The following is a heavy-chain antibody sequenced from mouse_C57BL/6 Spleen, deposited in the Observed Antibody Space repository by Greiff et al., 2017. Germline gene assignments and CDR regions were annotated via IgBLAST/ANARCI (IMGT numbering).Heavy chain of an antibody. V-gene: IGHV1-4*01. Sequence: QVQLKESGAELARPGASVKMSCKASGYTFTSYTMHWVKQRPGQGLEWIGYINPSSGYTKYNQKFKDKATLTATKSPSTAYIHLSSLTSEDSAVYYWARRTTVVDYWGQGTTLTVSS. J-gene: IGHJ2*01. CDR1: GYTFTSYT. CDR2: INPSSGYT. D-gene: IGHD1-1*01. CDR3: ARRTTVVDY.